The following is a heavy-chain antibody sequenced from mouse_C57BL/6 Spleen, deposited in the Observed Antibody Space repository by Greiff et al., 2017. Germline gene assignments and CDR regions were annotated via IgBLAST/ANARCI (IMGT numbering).Heavy chain of an antibody. CDR3: TRRGGRREDYFDY. D-gene: IGHD3-3*01. CDR1: GYTFTDYE. V-gene: IGHV1-15*01. CDR2: IDPETGGT. J-gene: IGHJ2*01. Sequence: QVQLQQSGAELVRPGASVTLSCEASGYTFTDYEMHWVKRTPVHGLEWIGAIDPETGGTAYNQKFKGKAILTADKSSSTAYMELRSLTSEDSAVYYCTRRGGRREDYFDYWGQGTTLTVSS.